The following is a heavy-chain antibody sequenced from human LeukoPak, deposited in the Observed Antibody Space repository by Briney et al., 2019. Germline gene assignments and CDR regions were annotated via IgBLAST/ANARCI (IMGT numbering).Heavy chain of an antibody. CDR3: ASAGVLLWFGDGASGNWFDP. CDR2: ISISSSYI. CDR1: GFSFSSYS. V-gene: IGHV3-21*01. D-gene: IGHD3-10*01. J-gene: IGHJ5*02. Sequence: PGGSLRLSCAASGFSFSSYSMSWVRQAPGEWLEWVSSISISSSYIYYADSVKGRFTISRDNAKNPLYLQMNSLRAEDTAVYYCASAGVLLWFGDGASGNWFDPWGQGTLVTVSS.